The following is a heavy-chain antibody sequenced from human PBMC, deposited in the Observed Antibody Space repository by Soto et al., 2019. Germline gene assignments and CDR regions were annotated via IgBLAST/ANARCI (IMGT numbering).Heavy chain of an antibody. D-gene: IGHD3-16*01. V-gene: IGHV2-5*01. CDR1: GFSVSARGVG. CDR3: VHAPWGAASDY. CDR2: IYWNDDK. Sequence: QITLRESGPTLVKPTQTLTLTCTLSGFSVSARGVGVGWIRQPPGKALEWLGIIYWNDDKQYNPSLKSRLAITNDTSKNQVVVTMTNLDPVDTATYYCVHAPWGAASDYCGQGTVVTVSS. J-gene: IGHJ4*02.